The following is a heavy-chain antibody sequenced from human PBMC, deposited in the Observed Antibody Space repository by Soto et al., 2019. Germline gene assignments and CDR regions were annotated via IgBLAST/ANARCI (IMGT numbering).Heavy chain of an antibody. J-gene: IGHJ6*02. V-gene: IGHV3-7*01. Sequence: LRLSCAASEFTFDKYYMTWVRQAPGKGPEWVANIKPDGSEQYYVDSVKGRFTISRDNANNSLYLQMNSLRAEDTAVYFCARGNWNYYYGLDVWGQGTTVTVSS. CDR1: EFTFDKYY. D-gene: IGHD1-20*01. CDR2: IKPDGSEQ. CDR3: ARGNWNYYYGLDV.